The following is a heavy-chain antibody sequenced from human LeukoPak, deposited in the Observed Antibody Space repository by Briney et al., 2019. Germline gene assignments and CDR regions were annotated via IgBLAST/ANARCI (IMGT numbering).Heavy chain of an antibody. CDR1: GFTLSSFW. CDR2: IKQDGSEK. J-gene: IGHJ4*02. Sequence: GGSLRLSCAASGFTLSSFWMGWGRQAPGKGLEWVASIKQDGSEKYYVDSVKGRFTISRDNAKNSLYLQMNSLRVEDTALYYCARAWTGTGPGDCWGQGTLVTVSS. V-gene: IGHV3-7*04. D-gene: IGHD1-1*01. CDR3: ARAWTGTGPGDC.